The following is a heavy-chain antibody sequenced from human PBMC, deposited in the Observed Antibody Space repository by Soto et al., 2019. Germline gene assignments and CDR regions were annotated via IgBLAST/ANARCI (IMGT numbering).Heavy chain of an antibody. Sequence: GGSMRLSCAASGLKFGEYWMHWVRQAPGKGLVWVSLINTDGRSTTYADSVKGRFTISRDNARNTLYLQMNGLTAEDTAVYYCARDPTAWYFDLWGRGTLVTVSS. CDR3: ARDPTAWYFDL. CDR2: INTDGRST. J-gene: IGHJ2*01. V-gene: IGHV3-74*01. CDR1: GLKFGEYW.